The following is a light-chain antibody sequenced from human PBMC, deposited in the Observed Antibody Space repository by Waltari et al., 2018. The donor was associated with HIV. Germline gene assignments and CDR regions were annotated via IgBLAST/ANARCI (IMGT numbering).Light chain of an antibody. V-gene: IGLV1-47*01. J-gene: IGLJ3*02. CDR2: RNI. CDR1: RSDIGTNY. Sequence: QSVLTQPPSTSGTPGQTVTISCSGTRSDIGTNYVYWYQQVPGTAPKLLICRNIQRPSGVPARFSGSKSGTSASLAISGRRSEDEAHYHCASWDDSLGGRWVFGGGTKLTVL. CDR3: ASWDDSLGGRWV.